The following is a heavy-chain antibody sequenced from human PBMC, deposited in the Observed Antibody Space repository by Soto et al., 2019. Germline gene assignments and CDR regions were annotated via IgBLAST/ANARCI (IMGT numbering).Heavy chain of an antibody. D-gene: IGHD3-10*01. CDR2: IYYSGST. CDR1: GGSISSYY. J-gene: IGHJ4*02. CDR3: AILWVGELNINFYL. Sequence: SETLSLTCTVSGGSISSYYWSWIGQPPGKGLEWIGYIYYSGSTNYNPSLKSRVTISVDTSKSQFSLKLSSVTAADTAVYYCAILWVGELNINFYLWGKGTLVTVSS. V-gene: IGHV4-59*08.